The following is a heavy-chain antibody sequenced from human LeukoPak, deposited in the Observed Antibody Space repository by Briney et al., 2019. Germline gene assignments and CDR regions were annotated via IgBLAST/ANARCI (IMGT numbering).Heavy chain of an antibody. D-gene: IGHD2-21*02. Sequence: GGSLRLSCAASGFTFSSYIMNWVRQAPGKGLEWVSSISSSSSYIYYADSVKGRFIISRDNRKNSLYLQMNSLRAEDTAVYYCARVAAYCGGDCYPIDYWGQGTLVTVSP. CDR3: ARVAAYCGGDCYPIDY. V-gene: IGHV3-21*01. J-gene: IGHJ4*02. CDR2: ISSSSSYI. CDR1: GFTFSSYI.